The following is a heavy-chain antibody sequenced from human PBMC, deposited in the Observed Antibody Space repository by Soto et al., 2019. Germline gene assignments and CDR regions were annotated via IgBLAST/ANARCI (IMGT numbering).Heavy chain of an antibody. V-gene: IGHV3-23*01. J-gene: IGHJ3*02. CDR2: ISGSGGST. Sequence: GGSLRLSCAASGFTFSSYAMSWVRQAPGKGLEWVSAISGSGGSTYYADSVKGRFTISRDNSKNTLYLQMNSLRAEETAVYYCAKDLQRPRDAFDIWGQGTMVTVSS. CDR3: AKDLQRPRDAFDI. CDR1: GFTFSSYA.